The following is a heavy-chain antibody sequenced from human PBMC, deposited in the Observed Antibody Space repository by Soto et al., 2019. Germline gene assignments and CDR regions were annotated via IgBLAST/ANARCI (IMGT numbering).Heavy chain of an antibody. V-gene: IGHV4-61*01. CDR3: ARLSAAWFDP. CDR1: GGSVSSGSYY. CDR2: IYHSGST. Sequence: QVQLQESGPGLVKPSETLSLTCTVSGGSVSSGSYYWGWIRQPPGEGLEWIGYIYHSGSTNYNPSLKSRVTISADTSKNQFSLSLTSVTAADTAVYYCARLSAAWFDPWGQGTLVTVAS. D-gene: IGHD6-19*01. J-gene: IGHJ5*02.